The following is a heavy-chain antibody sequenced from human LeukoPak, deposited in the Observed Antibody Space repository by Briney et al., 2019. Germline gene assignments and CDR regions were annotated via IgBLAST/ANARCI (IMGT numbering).Heavy chain of an antibody. CDR2: INHSGST. CDR3: ARGRGYSYKYYFDY. J-gene: IGHJ4*02. CDR1: GGSFSGCY. Sequence: SETLSLTCAVYGGSFSGCYWSWIRQPPGKGLEWIGEINHSGSTNYNPSLKSRVTISVDTSKNQFSLKLSSVTAADTAVYYCARGRGYSYKYYFDYWGQGTLVTVSS. V-gene: IGHV4-34*01. D-gene: IGHD5-18*01.